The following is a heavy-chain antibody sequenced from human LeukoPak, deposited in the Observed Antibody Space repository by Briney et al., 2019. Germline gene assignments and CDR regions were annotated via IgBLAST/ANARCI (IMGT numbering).Heavy chain of an antibody. D-gene: IGHD3-16*01. CDR1: GFTFSSHA. CDR2: ISGSGSTT. CDR3: AKAPVGDWGVSDA. Sequence: GGSLRLSCAASGFTFSSHAMSWVRQAPGKGLEWVSGISGSGSTTYYADSVKGRFTISRDHSKNTLFLQMNSLRAEDTAEYYCAKAPVGDWGVSDAWGQGTLVAVSS. V-gene: IGHV3-23*01. J-gene: IGHJ5*02.